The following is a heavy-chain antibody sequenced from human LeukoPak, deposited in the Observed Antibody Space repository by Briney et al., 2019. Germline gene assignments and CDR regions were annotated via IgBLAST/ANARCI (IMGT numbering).Heavy chain of an antibody. V-gene: IGHV3-48*03. CDR2: ISSSGSTR. CDR1: GFTFSSYE. Sequence: GGSLRLSCAASGFTFSSYEMNWVRQAPGKGLEWVSYISSSGSTRYYADSVKGRFHIPRDNAKNSLYLQMNSLRAEDTAVYYCARRGGVVPVIHFFDYWGQGTLVTVSS. J-gene: IGHJ4*02. CDR3: ARRGGVVPVIHFFDY. D-gene: IGHD2-21*02.